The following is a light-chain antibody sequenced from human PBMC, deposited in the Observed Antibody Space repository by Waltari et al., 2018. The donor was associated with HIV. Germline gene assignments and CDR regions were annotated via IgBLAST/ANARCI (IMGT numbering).Light chain of an antibody. J-gene: IGKJ4*01. CDR1: QSVLYSSNSKNY. CDR3: QQYYSTPRT. V-gene: IGKV4-1*01. CDR2: WAS. Sequence: DIVMTQSPDSLAVSLGERATINCKSSQSVLYSSNSKNYLAWYQQKPGQPHKLLIYWASTRESGVPDRFSGSGSGTDFTLTISSLQAEDVAVYYCQQYYSTPRTFGGGTKVEIK.